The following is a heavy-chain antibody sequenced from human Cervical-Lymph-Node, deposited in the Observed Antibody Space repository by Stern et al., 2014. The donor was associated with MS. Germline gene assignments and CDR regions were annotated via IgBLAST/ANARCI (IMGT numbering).Heavy chain of an antibody. CDR1: GYTFTIYA. Sequence: VQLVESGSELKKPGASVKVSCKTSGYTFTIYAMNWVRQAPGQGLEWMGWINTNTGNPTYAQGFTGRFVFSLDPSVSTAYMQINSLKAEDTAVYYCARGGSTDAFDIWGQGTMVTVSS. CDR3: ARGGSTDAFDI. J-gene: IGHJ3*02. CDR2: INTNTGNP. V-gene: IGHV7-4-1*02. D-gene: IGHD3-16*01.